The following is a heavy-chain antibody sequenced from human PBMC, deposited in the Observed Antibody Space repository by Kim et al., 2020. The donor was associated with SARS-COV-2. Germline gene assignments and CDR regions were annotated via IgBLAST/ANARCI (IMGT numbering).Heavy chain of an antibody. Sequence: GGSLRLSCAASGFTFSSYGMHWVRQAPGKGLEWVAVIWYDGSNKYYADSVKGRFTISRDNSKNTLYLQMNSLRAEDTAVYYCARGSGYYGSGSGVGDYYYYYGMDVWGQGTTVTVSS. D-gene: IGHD3-10*01. CDR2: IWYDGSNK. V-gene: IGHV3-33*01. CDR1: GFTFSSYG. CDR3: ARGSGYYGSGSGVGDYYYYYGMDV. J-gene: IGHJ6*02.